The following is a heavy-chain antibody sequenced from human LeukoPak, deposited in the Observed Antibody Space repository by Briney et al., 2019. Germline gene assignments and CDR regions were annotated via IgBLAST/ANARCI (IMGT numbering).Heavy chain of an antibody. D-gene: IGHD4-23*01. Sequence: ASVKVSCKASGGTFSNFAISWVRQAPGQGLEWMGGIIPLFGTANYGQKSQGRVTITADKSTSTAYMELSSLRSEDTAVYYCARRVVNNRNWYFNLWGRGTLVTVSS. CDR1: GGTFSNFA. J-gene: IGHJ2*01. CDR2: IIPLFGTA. CDR3: ARRVVNNRNWYFNL. V-gene: IGHV1-69*06.